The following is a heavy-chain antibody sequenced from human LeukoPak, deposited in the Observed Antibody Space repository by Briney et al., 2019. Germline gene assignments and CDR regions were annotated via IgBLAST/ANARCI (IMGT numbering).Heavy chain of an antibody. D-gene: IGHD5-24*01. J-gene: IGHJ4*02. Sequence: GASVNVSCKASVYTFTGYYMHWVRQAPGERLEWMGWINPNSGGTNYTQKFQGRVTMTRDTSISTAYMELSRLRSDDTAVYYCARNRETAIDYWGQGTLVTVSS. V-gene: IGHV1-2*02. CDR2: INPNSGGT. CDR3: ARNRETAIDY. CDR1: VYTFTGYY.